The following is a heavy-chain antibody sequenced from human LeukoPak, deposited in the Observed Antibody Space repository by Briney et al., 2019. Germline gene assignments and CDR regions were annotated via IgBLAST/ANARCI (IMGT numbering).Heavy chain of an antibody. CDR1: GFTFSSSW. Sequence: GGSLRLSCAASGFTFSSSWMYWVRQAPGKGLVWVSRIDSDGSDTTYADSVKGRFTISRDNAKNSLYLQMNSLRAEDTAVYYCARAWSAFGVVTQFDYWGQGTLVTVSS. CDR2: IDSDGSDT. J-gene: IGHJ4*02. D-gene: IGHD3-3*01. V-gene: IGHV3-74*01. CDR3: ARAWSAFGVVTQFDY.